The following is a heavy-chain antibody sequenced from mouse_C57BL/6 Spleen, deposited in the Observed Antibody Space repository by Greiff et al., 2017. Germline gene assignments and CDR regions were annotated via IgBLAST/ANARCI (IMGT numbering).Heavy chain of an antibody. V-gene: IGHV3-6*01. D-gene: IGHD1-1*01. CDR3: ASTTVSSFDY. CDR2: ISNDGSN. CDR1: GYSITSGYY. J-gene: IGHJ2*01. Sequence: EVQLQQSGPGLVKPSQSLSLTCSVTGYSITSGYYWNWIRQFPGNKLEWMGYISNDGSNNYNPSLKNRISITRDTSKNQFFLKLNSVTTEDTATYYCASTTVSSFDYWGQGTTLTVSS.